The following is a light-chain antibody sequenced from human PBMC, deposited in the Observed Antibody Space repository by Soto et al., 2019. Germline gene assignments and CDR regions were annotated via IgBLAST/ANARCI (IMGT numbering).Light chain of an antibody. Sequence: DIQMTQSPSSLSAYVGDRVIITCRASQGISNWLAWYQQKPGKAPNLLISAASSLQSGVPSRFIGSGSGTECTRTMSSLQPEGFAAYYWQESNSYSYIVGQETKLEIK. V-gene: IGKV1-12*01. J-gene: IGKJ2*01. CDR3: QESNSYSYI. CDR1: QGISNW. CDR2: AAS.